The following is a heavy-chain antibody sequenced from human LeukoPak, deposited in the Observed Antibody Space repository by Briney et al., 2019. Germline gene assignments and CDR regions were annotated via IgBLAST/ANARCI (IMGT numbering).Heavy chain of an antibody. CDR3: ARGLWRAEPRGSKWFDY. CDR1: GGTFSSYY. J-gene: IGHJ4*02. Sequence: GASVKVSGKASGGTFSSYYMHWVGQAPGQGLEWMGWINPNSGGTNYAQKFQGRVTMTRDTSISTAYMELSRLRSDDTAVYYCARGLWRAEPRGSKWFDYWGQGTLVTVSS. CDR2: INPNSGGT. V-gene: IGHV1-2*02. D-gene: IGHD3-16*01.